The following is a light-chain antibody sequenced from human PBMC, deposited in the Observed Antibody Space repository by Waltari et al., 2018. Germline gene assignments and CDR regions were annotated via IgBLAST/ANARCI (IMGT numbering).Light chain of an antibody. J-gene: IGKJ2*01. CDR3: QQYYNTLPYT. V-gene: IGKV4-1*01. CDR2: WAS. Sequence: DIVMTQSPDSLAVSLGERATIHCKSSPSVLYSSNNKNYLAWYQQKPGQPPKLLIYWASTRESGVPDRFSGSGSGTDFTLTISNLQAEDVAVYYCQQYYNTLPYTFGQGTKLEIK. CDR1: PSVLYSSNNKNY.